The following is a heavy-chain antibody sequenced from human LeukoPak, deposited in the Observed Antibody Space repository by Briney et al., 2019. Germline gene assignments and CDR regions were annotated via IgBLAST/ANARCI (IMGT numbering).Heavy chain of an antibody. CDR3: ARAPMGTAALY. CDR1: GYTFSNFD. D-gene: IGHD2-2*01. CDR2: MNPVSGDA. V-gene: IGHV1-8*02. Sequence: ASVKVSCKASGYTFSNFDINWVRQAPGQGLEWMGWMNPVSGDAGSAQKFQGRVTLTRNTSISTAYMELSSLRSGDTALYYCARAPMGTAALYWGQGTLVTVSS. J-gene: IGHJ4*02.